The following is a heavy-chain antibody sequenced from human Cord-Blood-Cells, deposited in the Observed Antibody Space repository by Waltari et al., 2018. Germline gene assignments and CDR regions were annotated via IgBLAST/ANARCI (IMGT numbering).Heavy chain of an antibody. D-gene: IGHD3-22*01. CDR2: INHSGST. J-gene: IGHJ6*02. CDR3: ARGASSGYYYYYYYGMDV. Sequence: QVQLQQWGAGLLKPSETLSLTCAVYGGSFSGYYWSWIRQPPGKGLEWIGEINHSGSTNYHPSLKSQVTIAVDTSKNQFSLKLSSVTAADTAVYYCARGASSGYYYYYYYGMDVWGQGTTVTVSS. CDR1: GGSFSGYY. V-gene: IGHV4-34*01.